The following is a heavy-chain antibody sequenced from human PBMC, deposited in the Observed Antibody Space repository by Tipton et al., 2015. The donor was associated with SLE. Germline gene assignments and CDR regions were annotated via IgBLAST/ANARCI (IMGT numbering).Heavy chain of an antibody. CDR1: GFTFNNYA. J-gene: IGHJ5*02. V-gene: IGHV3-23*01. CDR3: AKDKPWDIWFGP. Sequence: SLRLSCAASGFTFNNYAMSWVRQAPGKGLEWVSGISASGGNTYYADSVKGRFTISRDNSKSTLYLQMNSLRADDTALYYCAKDKPWDIWFGPWGQGTLVTVSS. D-gene: IGHD3-16*01. CDR2: ISASGGNT.